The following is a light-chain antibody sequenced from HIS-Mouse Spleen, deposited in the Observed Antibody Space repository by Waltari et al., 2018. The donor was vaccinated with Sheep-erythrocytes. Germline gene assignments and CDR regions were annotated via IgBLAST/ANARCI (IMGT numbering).Light chain of an antibody. CDR1: SSDVGGYNQ. J-gene: IGLJ1*01. CDR2: DVS. V-gene: IGLV2-11*01. CDR3: CSYAGSYNHV. Sequence: QSALTQPRSVSGSPGQSGTISCTGTSSDVGGYNQVSCYQQHPGKAPKPMIYDVSKRPSGVPDRFSGSKSGNTASLTISGLQAEDEADYYCCSYAGSYNHVFATGTKVTVL.